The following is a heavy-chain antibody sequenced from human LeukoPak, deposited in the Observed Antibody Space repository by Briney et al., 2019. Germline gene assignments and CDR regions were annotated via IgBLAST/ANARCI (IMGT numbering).Heavy chain of an antibody. CDR1: GYTLTTYG. CDR3: VSANSNNYYQHEF. Sequence: ASVKVSCKASGYTLTTYGISWVRQAPGQGLEWMGWISYYNGNTKYARKFQGRVTMTTDTSTNTAHMDLKSLGSDDTAVYFCVSANSNNYYQHEFWGQGTLVTVSS. V-gene: IGHV1-18*01. D-gene: IGHD1-20*01. J-gene: IGHJ4*02. CDR2: ISYYNGNT.